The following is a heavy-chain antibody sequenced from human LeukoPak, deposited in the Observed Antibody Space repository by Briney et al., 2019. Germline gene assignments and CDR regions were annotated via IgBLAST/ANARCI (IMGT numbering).Heavy chain of an antibody. CDR1: GGSISSSSYY. V-gene: IGHV4-39*01. J-gene: IGHJ3*02. CDR3: ARHSSGWYSNAFDI. D-gene: IGHD6-19*01. Sequence: SETLSLTCTVSGGSISSSSYYWGWVRQPPGKGLEWIGSIYYSGSTYYSPSLKSQVTISVDTSKNQFSLKLSSVTAADTAVYYCARHSSGWYSNAFDIWGQGTMVTVSS. CDR2: IYYSGST.